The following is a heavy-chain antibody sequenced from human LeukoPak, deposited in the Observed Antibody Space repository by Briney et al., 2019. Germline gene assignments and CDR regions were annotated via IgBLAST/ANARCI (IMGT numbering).Heavy chain of an antibody. CDR1: GGSFSGYY. V-gene: IGHV4-34*01. J-gene: IGHJ4*02. CDR3: ARETTGLARYFDY. Sequence: SETLSLTCAVYGGSFSGYYWSWIRQPPGKRLEWIGEINQSGGANYNPSLGSRVSILVDTSKNQFSLKLSSMTAADTAVYYCARETTGLARYFDYWGQGTLVTVSS. CDR2: INQSGGA. D-gene: IGHD4-17*01.